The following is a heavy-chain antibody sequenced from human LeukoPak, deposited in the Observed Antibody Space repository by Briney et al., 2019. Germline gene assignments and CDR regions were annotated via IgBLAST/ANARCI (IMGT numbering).Heavy chain of an antibody. D-gene: IGHD2-2*01. CDR1: GYTFTSYG. J-gene: IGHJ4*02. Sequence: ASVKVSCKASGYTFTSYGISWVRQAPGQGLEWMGWISAYNGNTNYAQKLQGRVTMTTDTSTSTAYMELRSLRSDDTAVYYCARDIPIVVVPAAIEKYDYWGQGTLVTVSS. V-gene: IGHV1-18*01. CDR3: ARDIPIVVVPAAIEKYDY. CDR2: ISAYNGNT.